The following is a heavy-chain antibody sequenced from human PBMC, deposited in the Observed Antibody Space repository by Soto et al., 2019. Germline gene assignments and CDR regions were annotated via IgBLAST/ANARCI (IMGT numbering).Heavy chain of an antibody. Sequence: PGGSLRLSCAASGFTFSSYAMSWVRQAPGKGLEWVSAISGSGVSTYYADSVKGRFTISRDNSKNTLYLQMNSLKTEDTAVYYCTTEGLYDFWSGPRDYWGQGTLVTVSS. CDR3: TTEGLYDFWSGPRDY. J-gene: IGHJ4*02. CDR2: ISGSGVST. D-gene: IGHD3-3*01. V-gene: IGHV3-23*01. CDR1: GFTFSSYA.